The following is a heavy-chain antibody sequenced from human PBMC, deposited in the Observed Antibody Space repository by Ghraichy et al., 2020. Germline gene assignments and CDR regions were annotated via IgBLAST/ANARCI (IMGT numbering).Heavy chain of an antibody. CDR1: GYTFTSYA. V-gene: IGHV1-18*01. Sequence: ASVKVSCKASGYTFTSYAISWVRQAPGEGLEWMGWISAYNGNTKYAQKFQGRVTMTTDTSTSTAYMELRGLRPDDTAVYYCARDFSWNYVGEDWFDPWGQGTLVTVSS. J-gene: IGHJ5*02. CDR2: ISAYNGNT. CDR3: ARDFSWNYVGEDWFDP. D-gene: IGHD1-7*01.